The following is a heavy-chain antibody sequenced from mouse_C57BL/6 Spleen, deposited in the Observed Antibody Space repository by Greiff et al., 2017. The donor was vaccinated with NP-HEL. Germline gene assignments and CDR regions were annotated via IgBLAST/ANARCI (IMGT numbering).Heavy chain of an antibody. D-gene: IGHD2-3*01. J-gene: IGHJ3*01. V-gene: IGHV2-6-1*01. CDR1: GFSLTSYG. Sequence: VKLMESGPGLVAPSQSLSITCTVSGFSLTSYGVHWVRQPPGKGLEWLVVIWSDGSTTYNSALKSRLSISKDNSKSQVFLKMNSLQTDDTAMYYCARQENYDGYYAWFAYWGQGTLVTVSA. CDR3: ARQENYDGYYAWFAY. CDR2: IWSDGST.